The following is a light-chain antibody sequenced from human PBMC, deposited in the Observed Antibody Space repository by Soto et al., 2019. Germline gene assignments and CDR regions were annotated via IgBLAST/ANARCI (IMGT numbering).Light chain of an antibody. J-gene: IGKJ1*01. CDR1: QTISSW. CDR2: TAS. Sequence: DIQMTQSPSTLSGSVGDRVTITCRACQTISSWLAWYQRKPGKAPKLLIYTASTVESGVPSRFSGSGSGTEFTLTISSLQPDDFATYYCQHYNSYSEAFGQGTKVDI. CDR3: QHYNSYSEA. V-gene: IGKV1-5*03.